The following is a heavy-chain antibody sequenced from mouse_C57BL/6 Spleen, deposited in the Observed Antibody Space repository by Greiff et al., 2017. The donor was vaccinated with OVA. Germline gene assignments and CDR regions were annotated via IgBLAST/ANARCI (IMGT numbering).Heavy chain of an antibody. J-gene: IGHJ2*01. CDR1: GYTFTSYW. CDR3: ASPVY. CDR2: IAPNSGGT. Sequence: QVQLQQPGAELVKPGASVKLSCKASGYTFTSYWMHWVKQSPGRGLAWIGRIAPNSGGTQYNEKFKSKATLTVDKPSSTAYMQLSSLTSEDSAVYYCASPVYWGKGTTLTVSS. V-gene: IGHV1-72*01.